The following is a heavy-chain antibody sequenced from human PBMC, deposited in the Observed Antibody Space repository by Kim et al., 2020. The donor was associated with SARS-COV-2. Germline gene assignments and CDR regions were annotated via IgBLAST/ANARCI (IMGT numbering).Heavy chain of an antibody. CDR2: ISYDGSNK. Sequence: GGSLRLSCAASGFTFSSYAMHWVRQAPGKGLEWVAVISYDGSNKYYVDSVKGRFTISRDNSKNTLYLQMNSLRAEDTAVYYCASPYSSSSRGVGYYYYGMDVWGQGTTVTVSS. D-gene: IGHD6-6*01. CDR3: ASPYSSSSRGVGYYYYGMDV. J-gene: IGHJ6*02. V-gene: IGHV3-30*04. CDR1: GFTFSSYA.